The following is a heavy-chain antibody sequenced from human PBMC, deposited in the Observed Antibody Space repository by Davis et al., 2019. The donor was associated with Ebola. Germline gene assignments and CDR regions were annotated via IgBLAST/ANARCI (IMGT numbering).Heavy chain of an antibody. CDR3: GRDDGQSGTTDYDGMDV. CDR1: AFPSRSYE. Sequence: WGSLRLSCVASAFPSRSYEMNWVRHAPGKGLEWVAYIRESGTTIYYADSVKGRFTISRSNAKNSLFLQMNSLRAEDTAVDYCGRDDGQSGTTDYDGMDVWGQGPTVTVSS. V-gene: IGHV3-48*03. D-gene: IGHD1-1*01. J-gene: IGHJ6*02. CDR2: IRESGTTI.